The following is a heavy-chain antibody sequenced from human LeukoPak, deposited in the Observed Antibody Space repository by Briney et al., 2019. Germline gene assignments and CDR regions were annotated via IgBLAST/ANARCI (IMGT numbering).Heavy chain of an antibody. CDR3: ARVFTIFGVVITYYMDV. D-gene: IGHD3-3*01. V-gene: IGHV1-18*01. CDR2: ISTYNGNT. CDR1: GGTFSSYA. Sequence: ASVKVSCKASGGTFSSYAISWVRQAPGRGLEWMGWISTYNGNTNYAQKFQGRVTMTTDTSTSTAYMELRSLRFDDTAVYYCARVFTIFGVVITYYMDVWGKGTTVTVSS. J-gene: IGHJ6*03.